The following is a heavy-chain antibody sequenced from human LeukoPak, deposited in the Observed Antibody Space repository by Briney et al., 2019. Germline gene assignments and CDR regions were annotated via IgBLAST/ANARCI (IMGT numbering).Heavy chain of an antibody. Sequence: APVKVSCKASGYTFTSYGISWVRQAPGQGLEWMGWISAYNGNTNYAQKLQGRVTMTTDTSTSTAYMELRSLRSDDTAVYYCARDQYSSSWYDYYYYMDVWGKGTTVTVSS. CDR1: GYTFTSYG. J-gene: IGHJ6*03. CDR3: ARDQYSSSWYDYYYYMDV. CDR2: ISAYNGNT. D-gene: IGHD6-13*01. V-gene: IGHV1-18*01.